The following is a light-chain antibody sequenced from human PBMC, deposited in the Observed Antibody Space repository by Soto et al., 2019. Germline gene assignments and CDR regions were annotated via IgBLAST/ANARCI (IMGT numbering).Light chain of an antibody. J-gene: IGLJ2*01. CDR2: DVS. Sequence: QSALTQPASVSGSPGQSLTISCTGTSSDVGGYNYVSWYQQHPGKAPKLMIYDVSNRPSGVSNRFSGSKSGNTASLTISGLQAEDEADYYCSSYTSSSTSHVVFGGGTKVTVL. CDR1: SSDVGGYNY. CDR3: SSYTSSSTSHVV. V-gene: IGLV2-14*01.